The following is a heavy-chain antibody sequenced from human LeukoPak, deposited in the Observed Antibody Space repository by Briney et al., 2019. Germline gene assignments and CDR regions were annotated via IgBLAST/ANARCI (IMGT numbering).Heavy chain of an antibody. D-gene: IGHD3-22*01. V-gene: IGHV4-34*01. CDR1: GGSFTGYY. Sequence: SETLSLTCAVYGGSFTGYYWTWIRQAPGKGLEWIGEINPSGRISYNPSLKSRLTISVDASKNQFSLNLRSLTAADTAVYYCARGRQEVSMIVVVMTGVSYYLDVWGKGTTVTVS. J-gene: IGHJ6*03. CDR2: INPSGRI. CDR3: ARGRQEVSMIVVVMTGVSYYLDV.